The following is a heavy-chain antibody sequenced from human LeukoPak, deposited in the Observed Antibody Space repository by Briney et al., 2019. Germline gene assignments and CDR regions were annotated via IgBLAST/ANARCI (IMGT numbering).Heavy chain of an antibody. J-gene: IGHJ4*02. CDR2: INHSGST. CDR1: GGSFSGYY. V-gene: IGHV4-34*01. Sequence: PSETLSLTCAVYGGSFSGYYWNWIRQPPGKGLEWIGEINHSGSTNYNPSLKSRVTISVDTSKNQFSLELSSVTAADTAVYYCAMIYDSSGYILDYWGQGTLVTVSS. D-gene: IGHD3-22*01. CDR3: AMIYDSSGYILDY.